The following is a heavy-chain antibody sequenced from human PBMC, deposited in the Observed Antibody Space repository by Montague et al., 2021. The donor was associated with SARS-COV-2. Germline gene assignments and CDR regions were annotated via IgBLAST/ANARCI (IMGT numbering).Heavy chain of an antibody. Sequence: SETLSLTCAVYGGPPSGVYWSWIRQAPGKGPEWIAEIDERGGATYNPSFKSRISVSVETSRHEFSLKMMSVTATDTATYYCAREVVGVRAFDTWGQGTLVIVSS. D-gene: IGHD2-15*01. CDR3: AREVVGVRAFDT. V-gene: IGHV4-34*01. J-gene: IGHJ4*02. CDR2: IDERGGA. CDR1: GGPPSGVY.